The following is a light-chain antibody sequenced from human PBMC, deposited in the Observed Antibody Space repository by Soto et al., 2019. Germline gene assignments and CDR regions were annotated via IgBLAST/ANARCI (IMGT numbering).Light chain of an antibody. CDR2: GAS. CDR1: QSVSRN. V-gene: IGKV3-15*01. CDR3: QQYGDWPPET. Sequence: EVVLTQSPATLSVSPGDRATLSRRASQSVSRNLAWYQQKPGQAPRLLIYGASTRATGVPARFSGSGSATESTLSISSLQSEDVAVYYCQQYGDWPPETFGQGTKLEI. J-gene: IGKJ2*01.